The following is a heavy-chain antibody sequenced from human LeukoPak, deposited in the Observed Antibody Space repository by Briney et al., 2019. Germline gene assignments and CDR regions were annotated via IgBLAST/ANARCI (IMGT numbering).Heavy chain of an antibody. V-gene: IGHV3-11*03. Sequence: GGSLRLSCAASGFSYRGYYMSWIRQAPGKGLEWVAYISDSGSYTNYADSVRGRFTISRDNAKKSLFLQMIDLRPEDAAVYCCARTVGRGPGGHFDYWGQGTLVTVSS. J-gene: IGHJ4*02. D-gene: IGHD4-23*01. CDR3: ARTVGRGPGGHFDY. CDR1: GFSYRGYY. CDR2: ISDSGSYT.